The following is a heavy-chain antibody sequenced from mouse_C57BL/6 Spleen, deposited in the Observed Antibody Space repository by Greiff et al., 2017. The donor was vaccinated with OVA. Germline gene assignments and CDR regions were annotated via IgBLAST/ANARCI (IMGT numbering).Heavy chain of an antibody. D-gene: IGHD1-1*01. Sequence: VQLQQSGAELVMPGASVKLSCKASGYTFTSYWMHWVKQRPGQGLEWIGEIDPSDSYTNYNQKFKGKSTLTVDKSSSTAYMQLSSLTSEDSAVYYCARSYYYGSRYFDVWGTGTTVTVSS. CDR2: IDPSDSYT. J-gene: IGHJ1*03. CDR1: GYTFTSYW. CDR3: ARSYYYGSRYFDV. V-gene: IGHV1-69*01.